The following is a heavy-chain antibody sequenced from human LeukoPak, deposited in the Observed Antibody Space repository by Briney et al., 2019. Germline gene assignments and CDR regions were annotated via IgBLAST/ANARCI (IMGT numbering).Heavy chain of an antibody. D-gene: IGHD3-10*01. CDR2: IYSGGST. CDR3: ARAEPKNMVRGLIMRRESRYYFDY. CDR1: GFTFSSYA. V-gene: IGHV3-53*01. J-gene: IGHJ4*02. Sequence: PGGSLRLSCAASGFTFSSYAMSWVRQAPGEGLEWVSVIYSGGSTYYADSVKGRFTISRDNSKSTLYIQMNSLRAEDTAVYYCARAEPKNMVRGLIMRRESRYYFDYWGQGTLVTVSS.